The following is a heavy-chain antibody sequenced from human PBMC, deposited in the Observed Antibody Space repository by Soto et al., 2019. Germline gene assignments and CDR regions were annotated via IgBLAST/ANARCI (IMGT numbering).Heavy chain of an antibody. D-gene: IGHD3-3*01. CDR2: ISYDGSNK. CDR3: AKDREWLIPGDY. V-gene: IGHV3-30*18. Sequence: QVQLVESGGGVVQPGRSLRLSCAASGFTFSSYGMHWVRQAPGKGLEWVAVISYDGSNKYYADSVKGRFTISRDNSKNTLYLQMNSLRAEDTAVYYCAKDREWLIPGDYWGQGTLVTVSS. CDR1: GFTFSSYG. J-gene: IGHJ4*02.